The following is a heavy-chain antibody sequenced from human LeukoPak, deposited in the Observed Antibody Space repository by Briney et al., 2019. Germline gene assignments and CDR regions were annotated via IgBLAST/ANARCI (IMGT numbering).Heavy chain of an antibody. CDR2: INHSGST. J-gene: IGHJ4*02. CDR1: GFTFSDYY. CDR3: ARVGAGVAARPTLDY. V-gene: IGHV4-34*01. D-gene: IGHD6-6*01. Sequence: KSGGSLRLSCAASGFTFSDYYMSWIRQPPGKGLEWIGEINHSGSTNYNPSLKSRVTISVDTSKNQFSLKLSSVTAADTAVYYCARVGAGVAARPTLDYWGQGTLVTVSS.